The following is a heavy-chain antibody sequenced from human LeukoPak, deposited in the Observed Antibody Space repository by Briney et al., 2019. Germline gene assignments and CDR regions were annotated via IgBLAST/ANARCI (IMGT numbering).Heavy chain of an antibody. V-gene: IGHV3-7*01. CDR3: ARANNSSWHN. CDR1: GSTFSSNW. J-gene: IGHJ4*02. D-gene: IGHD6-13*01. CDR2: IKPDGSAE. Sequence: GGSLRLSCATSGSTFSSNWMSWVRHVSGRGLDWVANIKPDGSAEYYAASVKGRFTVSRDNAKNSLYLQMNSLRVEDTAVYYCARANNSSWHNWGQGTLVTVSS.